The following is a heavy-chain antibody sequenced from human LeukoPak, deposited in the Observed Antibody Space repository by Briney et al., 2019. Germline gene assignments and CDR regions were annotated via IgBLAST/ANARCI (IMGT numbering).Heavy chain of an antibody. V-gene: IGHV4-38-2*01. CDR3: ARQWGYYYDKAFDI. D-gene: IGHD3-22*01. J-gene: IGHJ3*02. Sequence: SETLSLTCAVSGYSISSGYYWGWIRQPPGKGLEWIGSIYHSGSTYYNPSLQSRGTISVDTPKNQFSLKLSSVTAADTAVYYCARQWGYYYDKAFDIWGQGTMVTVSS. CDR2: IYHSGST. CDR1: GYSISSGYY.